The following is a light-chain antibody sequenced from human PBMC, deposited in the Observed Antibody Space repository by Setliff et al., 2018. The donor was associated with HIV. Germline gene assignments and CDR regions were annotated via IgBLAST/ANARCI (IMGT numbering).Light chain of an antibody. CDR3: QSYDSTLSGVV. Sequence: QSALTQPPSVSGAPGQRVTISCTGSSSNIGAGFDVHWYQQLPGTAPKLLIYDNMNRPSGVPDRFSGSKSGTSASLVITGLQTEDEAEYYCQSYDSTLSGVVFGGGTK. J-gene: IGLJ2*01. CDR1: SSNIGAGFD. V-gene: IGLV1-40*01. CDR2: DNM.